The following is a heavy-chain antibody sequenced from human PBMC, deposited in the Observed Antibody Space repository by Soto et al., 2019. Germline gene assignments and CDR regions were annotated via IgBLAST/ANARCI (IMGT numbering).Heavy chain of an antibody. CDR2: IIPLFGTT. CDR1: GGTFSNYS. V-gene: IGHV1-69*01. Sequence: QVQLVQSGAEVKKPGSSVKVSCKASGGTFSNYSINWVRQAPGQGLEWLGGIIPLFGTTNYAQKFRGRVTITADESTNTAYMDLSRLRSEDTAVYYCASSQDYSSGWYNCFDPWGQGTLVTVSS. CDR3: ASSQDYSSGWYNCFDP. D-gene: IGHD6-19*01. J-gene: IGHJ5*02.